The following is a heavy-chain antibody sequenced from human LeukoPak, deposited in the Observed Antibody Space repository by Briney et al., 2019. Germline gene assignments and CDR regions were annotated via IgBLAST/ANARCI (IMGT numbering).Heavy chain of an antibody. J-gene: IGHJ1*01. V-gene: IGHV4-38-2*01. CDR3: ARQKRWLQRGEYFQH. CDR2: IYHSGST. D-gene: IGHD5-24*01. CDR1: GYSISSGYY. Sequence: RSSETLSLTFSVSGYSISSGYYWGWIWQPPGKGLEWIGSIYHSGSTYYNPSLKSRVTISVDTSKNQFSLKLSSVTAADTAVYYCARQKRWLQRGEYFQHWGQGTLVTVS.